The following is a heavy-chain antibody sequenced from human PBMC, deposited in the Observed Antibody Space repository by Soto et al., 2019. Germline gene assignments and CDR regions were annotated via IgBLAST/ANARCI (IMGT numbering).Heavy chain of an antibody. Sequence: EVQLVESGGGLVKPGGSLRLSCAASGFTFSSYSMNWVRQAPGKGLEWVSSISSSSSYIYYADSVKGRFTISRDNAKNSLYLQMNSLRAEDTAVYYCARDPGADMRVAATLGWFDPWGQGTLVTVSS. J-gene: IGHJ5*02. CDR2: ISSSSSYI. D-gene: IGHD2-15*01. V-gene: IGHV3-21*01. CDR1: GFTFSSYS. CDR3: ARDPGADMRVAATLGWFDP.